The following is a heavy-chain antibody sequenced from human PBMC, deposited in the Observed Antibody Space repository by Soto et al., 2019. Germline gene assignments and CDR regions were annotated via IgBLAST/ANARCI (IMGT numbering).Heavy chain of an antibody. CDR1: GFTFSSYA. D-gene: IGHD3-10*01. J-gene: IGHJ6*02. CDR3: ARDFSGRGTRYYGMDV. CDR2: ISYDGSNK. Sequence: QVQLVESGGGVVQPGRSLRLSCAASGFTFSSYAMHWVRQAPCKGLEWVAVISYDGSNKYYADSVKGRFTISRDNSKNTLYLQMNSLSAEDTAVYYCARDFSGRGTRYYGMDVWGQGTPVTFSS. V-gene: IGHV3-30-3*01.